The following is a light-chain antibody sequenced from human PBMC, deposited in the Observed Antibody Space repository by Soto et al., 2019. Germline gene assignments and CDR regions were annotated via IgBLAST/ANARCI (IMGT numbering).Light chain of an antibody. J-gene: IGKJ5*01. CDR3: QKRDNWRGA. Sequence: EIVLTQSPATLSLSPGQRATLSCRASQSVSNSLAWYQQRPGQAPRLLIYDASNRATGIPARFSGSGSGTDFTLTISRLEPEDFAVYFCQKRDNWRGAFGQGTRLEIK. CDR1: QSVSNS. V-gene: IGKV3-11*01. CDR2: DAS.